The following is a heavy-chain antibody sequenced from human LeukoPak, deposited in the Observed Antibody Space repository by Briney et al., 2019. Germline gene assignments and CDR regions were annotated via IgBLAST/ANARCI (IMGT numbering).Heavy chain of an antibody. CDR1: GYTFTGYY. D-gene: IGHD3-9*01. J-gene: IGHJ3*02. Sequence: GASVKVSCKASGYTFTGYYMHWVRQAPGQGLEWMGWINPNSGGTNYAQKFQGRVTMTTDTSTSTAYMELRSLRSDDTAVYFCAREDYDILTGHDPFDIWGPGTMVTVSS. CDR2: INPNSGGT. CDR3: AREDYDILTGHDPFDI. V-gene: IGHV1-2*02.